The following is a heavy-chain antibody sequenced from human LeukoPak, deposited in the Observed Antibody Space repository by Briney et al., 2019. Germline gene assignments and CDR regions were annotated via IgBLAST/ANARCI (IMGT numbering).Heavy chain of an antibody. D-gene: IGHD1-26*01. CDR3: ARVGLWDLLKNAFDI. J-gene: IGHJ3*02. CDR1: GFTFTTYG. Sequence: ASVKVSCKTSGFTFTTYGFSWVRQAPGQGLEWMGWIGACNGNTNYAQKFQGRVTMTTDTSTSTAYMELRSLRSDDTAVYYCARVGLWDLLKNAFDIWGQGTVVTVSS. CDR2: IGACNGNT. V-gene: IGHV1-18*01.